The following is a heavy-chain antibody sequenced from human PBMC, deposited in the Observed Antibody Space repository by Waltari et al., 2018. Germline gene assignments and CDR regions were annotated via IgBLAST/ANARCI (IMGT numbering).Heavy chain of an antibody. V-gene: IGHV3-23*01. CDR3: ATSFRGKFDF. Sequence: EVQLLESGGGLVQPGGSLRLSCAASGFTFSKSGMTWVRQTPGKGLDCVATITDTGGSTFYADSVKGRFAISRDNSKNTLYLQMSSLRAGDTAVYYCATSFRGKFDFWGQGTLVTVSS. J-gene: IGHJ4*02. CDR2: ITDTGGST. D-gene: IGHD3-16*01. CDR1: GFTFSKSG.